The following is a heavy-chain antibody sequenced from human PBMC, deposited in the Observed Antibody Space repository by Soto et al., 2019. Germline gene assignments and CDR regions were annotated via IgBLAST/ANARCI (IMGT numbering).Heavy chain of an antibody. D-gene: IGHD3-3*01. V-gene: IGHV3-74*01. CDR1: GFTFSSYW. CDR3: AREGEMATILGGAFDP. Sequence: EVQLVESGGGLVQPGGSLRLSCAASGFTFSSYWMHWVRQAPGKGLVWVSRINSDGSSTSYADSVKGRFTIPIDNAKNTRYLQMNSLRAEDTAVYYCAREGEMATILGGAFDPWGQGTLVTGSS. CDR2: INSDGSST. J-gene: IGHJ5*02.